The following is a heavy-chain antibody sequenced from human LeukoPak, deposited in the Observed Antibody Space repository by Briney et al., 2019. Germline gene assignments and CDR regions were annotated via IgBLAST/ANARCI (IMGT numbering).Heavy chain of an antibody. Sequence: GASVKVSCKASGGTFSSYAISWVRQAPGQGLEWMGRIIPILGIANYAQKFQGRVTITADKSTSTAYMELSSLRSEDTAVYYCAREGGGNFLPLMPFQHWGQGTLVTVSS. CDR2: IIPILGIA. CDR3: AREGGGNFLPLMPFQH. J-gene: IGHJ1*01. D-gene: IGHD4-23*01. V-gene: IGHV1-69*04. CDR1: GGTFSSYA.